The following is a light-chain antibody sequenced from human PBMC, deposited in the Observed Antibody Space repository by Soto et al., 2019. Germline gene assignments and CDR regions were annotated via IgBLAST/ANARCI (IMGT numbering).Light chain of an antibody. CDR3: QQYGTSPLT. CDR1: QSVISSY. J-gene: IGKJ4*01. V-gene: IGKV3-20*01. Sequence: EIVLTQSPDTLSLSPGERATLSCRASQSVISSYLAWYQQKPGQAPRRLIYGAGNRATGIPDRFSGSGSETDFTLTISRLEPEDFAVYYCQQYGTSPLTFGGGTKVDIK. CDR2: GAG.